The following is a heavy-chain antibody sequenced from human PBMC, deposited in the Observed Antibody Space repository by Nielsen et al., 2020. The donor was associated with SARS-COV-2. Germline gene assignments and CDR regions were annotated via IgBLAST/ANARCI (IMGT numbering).Heavy chain of an antibody. CDR1: GYSFTSYR. CDR3: AISLAAPRSDYMDV. D-gene: IGHD6-6*01. CDR2: IYPGDSDT. Sequence: GESLKISCKGSGYSFTSYRNGRERQMPGKGLEWMGIIYPGDSDTRYSPSFQGQVTISADKSISTAYLQWSSLKASDTAMYYCAISLAAPRSDYMDVWGKGTTVTVSS. V-gene: IGHV5-51*01. J-gene: IGHJ6*03.